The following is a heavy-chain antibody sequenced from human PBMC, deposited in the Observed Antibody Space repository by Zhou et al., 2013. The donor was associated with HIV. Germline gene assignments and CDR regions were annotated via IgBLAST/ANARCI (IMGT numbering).Heavy chain of an antibody. Sequence: QVQLVQSGAEVKKPGASVKVSCKASGYTFTAHYMHWVRQAPGQGLEWMGWINPNSGGTKYAQKFQGRVTMTRDTSISTAYMELSRLRSDDTAVYFCARGVSSGYLYYYYYYMDVWGKGPRSPSP. CDR2: INPNSGGT. V-gene: IGHV1-2*02. CDR3: ARGVSSGYLYYYYYYMDV. D-gene: IGHD3-22*01. J-gene: IGHJ6*03. CDR1: GYTFTAHY.